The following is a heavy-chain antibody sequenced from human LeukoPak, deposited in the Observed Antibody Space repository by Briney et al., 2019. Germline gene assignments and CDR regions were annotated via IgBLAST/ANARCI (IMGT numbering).Heavy chain of an antibody. J-gene: IGHJ2*01. CDR3: AKDINYDYGDYVWYFDL. CDR2: ISGRGGST. V-gene: IGHV3-23*01. CDR1: GLTFSSYA. Sequence: QPGGSLRLSCAASGLTFSSYAMSWVRQAPGKGLEWVSAISGRGGSTYYADSVKGRFTISRDNSKSTLYLQMNSLRAEDTAVYYCAKDINYDYGDYVWYFDLWGRGTLVTVSS. D-gene: IGHD4-17*01.